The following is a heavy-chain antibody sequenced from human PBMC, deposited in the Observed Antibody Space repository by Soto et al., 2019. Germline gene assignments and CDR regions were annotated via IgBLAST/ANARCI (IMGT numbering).Heavy chain of an antibody. CDR3: ARATNSLDL. V-gene: IGHV4-38-2*01. D-gene: IGHD2-8*01. Sequence: PSETLSLPCVVSRYSISSGFFWAWIRQPPGKGLEWVGSIYHTGDTHYNPSLRSQVSMSVDTSKNQFSLRLTSLTAADTAVYFCARATNSLDLWGRGILVTVSS. CDR1: RYSISSGFF. CDR2: IYHTGDT. J-gene: IGHJ5*02.